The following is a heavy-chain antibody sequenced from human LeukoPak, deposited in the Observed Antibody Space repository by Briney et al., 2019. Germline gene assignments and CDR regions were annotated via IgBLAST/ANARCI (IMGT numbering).Heavy chain of an antibody. CDR3: AREKGPFDY. V-gene: IGHV3-33*01. Sequence: GRSLRLSCAASGFTFSSYGMHWVRQAPGKGLEWVALIWFDGSNKYYADSVKGRFTISRDNSKNTLYLQMNSLRGEDTAVYYCAREKGPFDYWGQGTLVTVSS. J-gene: IGHJ4*02. CDR1: GFTFSSYG. CDR2: IWFDGSNK.